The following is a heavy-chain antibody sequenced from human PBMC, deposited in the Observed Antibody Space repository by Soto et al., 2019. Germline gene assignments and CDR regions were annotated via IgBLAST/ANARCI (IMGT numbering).Heavy chain of an antibody. V-gene: IGHV3-9*01. CDR2: ISWNSGSI. CDR3: AKWESKVGWNYGGYYYGMDV. CDR1: GFTFDDYA. Sequence: EVQLVESGGGLVQPGRSLRLSCAASGFTFDDYAMHWVRQAPGKGLEWVSGISWNSGSIGYADSVKGRFTISRDNAKNSLYLQMNSLRAEDTALYYCAKWESKVGWNYGGYYYGMDVWGQGTTVTVSS. J-gene: IGHJ6*02. D-gene: IGHD1-7*01.